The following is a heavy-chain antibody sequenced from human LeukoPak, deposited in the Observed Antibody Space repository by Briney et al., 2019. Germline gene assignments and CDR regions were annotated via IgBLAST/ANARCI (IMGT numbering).Heavy chain of an antibody. V-gene: IGHV3-23*01. CDR3: AKVSAPLDDYGDHNWFDR. Sequence: GGSLRLSCAASGFTFSSYAMSWVRQAPGKGLEWVSAISGSGGSTYYADSVKGRFTISRDNSKNTLYLQMNSLRAEDTAVYYCAKVSAPLDDYGDHNWFDRWGQGTLVTVSS. J-gene: IGHJ5*02. CDR1: GFTFSSYA. CDR2: ISGSGGST. D-gene: IGHD4-17*01.